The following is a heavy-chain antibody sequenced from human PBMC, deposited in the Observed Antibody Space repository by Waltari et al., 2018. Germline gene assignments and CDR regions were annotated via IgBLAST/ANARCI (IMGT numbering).Heavy chain of an antibody. CDR3: AREGQQLVRGFDY. CDR2: ISYDGSNK. D-gene: IGHD6-13*01. J-gene: IGHJ4*02. CDR1: GFTFSSSA. V-gene: IGHV3-30-3*01. Sequence: QVQLVESGGGVVQPGRSLRLSCAASGFTFSSSAMHWVRQAPGNGVEWVAVISYDGSNKYYADSGKGRFTISRDNSKNTPYLTMNSLRAEDTAVYYCAREGQQLVRGFDYWGQGTLVTVSS.